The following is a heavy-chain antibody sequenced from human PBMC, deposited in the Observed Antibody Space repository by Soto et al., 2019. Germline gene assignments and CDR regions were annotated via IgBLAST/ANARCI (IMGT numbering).Heavy chain of an antibody. Sequence: PGGSLRLSCAASGFTFSNAWMNWVRQAPGKGLEWVGRIKSKTDGGTTDYAAPVKGRFTISRDNAKKSLYLQMNSLRVEDTAVYFCARGDYHDSSGPFSDAFDIWGQGTMVTVSS. CDR1: GFTFSNAW. CDR3: ARGDYHDSSGPFSDAFDI. CDR2: IKSKTDGGTT. D-gene: IGHD3-22*01. J-gene: IGHJ3*02. V-gene: IGHV3-15*07.